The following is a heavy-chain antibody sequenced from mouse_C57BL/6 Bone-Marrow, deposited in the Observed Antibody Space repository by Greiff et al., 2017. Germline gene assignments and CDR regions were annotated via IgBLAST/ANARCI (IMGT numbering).Heavy chain of an antibody. D-gene: IGHD2-1*01. J-gene: IGHJ3*01. CDR2: FSDCGSYT. CDR3: ARDKGNGFAY. V-gene: IGHV5-4*01. CDR1: GFTFSSYA. Sequence: EVLLVESGGGLVKPGGSLKLSCAASGFTFSSYAMSWVRQTPEKRLEWVATFSDCGSYTYYPDNVKGRFTISRDKAKNNLYLQMSHLKSEDTAMYYCARDKGNGFAYWGQGTLVTVSA.